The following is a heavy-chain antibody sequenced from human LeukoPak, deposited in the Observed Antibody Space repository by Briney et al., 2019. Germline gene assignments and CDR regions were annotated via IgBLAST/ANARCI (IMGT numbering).Heavy chain of an antibody. J-gene: IGHJ4*02. Sequence: PGVSLRLSCAASGFPFSTYAMSWVRQAPGKGLEWVSVISGSGGSTYYGDPVKGRFTISRDNSKNTLYLQMNSLRVEDTAVYYCAKPSSRIQLWSDFDYWGQGTRVTVSS. V-gene: IGHV3-23*01. CDR3: AKPSSRIQLWSDFDY. CDR2: ISGSGGST. CDR1: GFPFSTYA. D-gene: IGHD5-18*01.